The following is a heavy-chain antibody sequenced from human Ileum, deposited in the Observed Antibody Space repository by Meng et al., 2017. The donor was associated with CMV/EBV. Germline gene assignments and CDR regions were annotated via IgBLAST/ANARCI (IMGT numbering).Heavy chain of an antibody. D-gene: IGHD6-19*01. J-gene: IGHJ6*02. V-gene: IGHV4-59*01. CDR3: AKDRGVGWNYYYGMDV. CDR2: IYYSGST. Sequence: SETLSLTCTVSGGSISSYYWSWIRQPPGKGLEWIGYIYYSGSTNYNPSLKSRVTISVDTSKNQFSLKLSSVTAADTAVYYRAKDRGVGWNYYYGMDVWGQGTTVTVSS. CDR1: GGSISSYY.